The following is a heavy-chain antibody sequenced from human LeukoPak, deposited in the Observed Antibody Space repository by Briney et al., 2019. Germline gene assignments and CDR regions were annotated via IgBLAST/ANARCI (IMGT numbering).Heavy chain of an antibody. V-gene: IGHV3-48*02. Sequence: GRSLRLSCAASGFTFSSYILNWVRQAPGKGLECISFISSSSSTIYYADSVKGRFTISRDNAKNSLYLQVNSLRDEDTAVYYCATEGGLLWGQGTLVTVSS. CDR1: GFTFSSYI. D-gene: IGHD3-16*01. CDR2: ISSSSSTI. J-gene: IGHJ4*02. CDR3: ATEGGLL.